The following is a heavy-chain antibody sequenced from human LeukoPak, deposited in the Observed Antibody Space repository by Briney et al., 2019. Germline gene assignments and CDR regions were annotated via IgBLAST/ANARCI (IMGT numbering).Heavy chain of an antibody. CDR2: IRDKANSYAT. D-gene: IGHD1-1*01. CDR1: GFTFSGSA. V-gene: IGHV3-73*01. CDR3: AKTNWNDGWEVNWFDP. J-gene: IGHJ5*02. Sequence: GGSLRLSCAASGFTFSGSAMHWVRQASGKGLEWVGRIRDKANSYATAYAASVKGRFTISRDDSKNTAYLQMNSLRAEDTAVYYCAKTNWNDGWEVNWFDPWGQGTLVPVSS.